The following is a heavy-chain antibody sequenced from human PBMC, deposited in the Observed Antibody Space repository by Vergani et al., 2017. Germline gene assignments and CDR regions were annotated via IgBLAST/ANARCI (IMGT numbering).Heavy chain of an antibody. CDR1: GGSISSYY. CDR2: IYYSGST. V-gene: IGHV4-59*01. D-gene: IGHD6-13*01. J-gene: IGHJ6*03. Sequence: QVQLQESGPGLVKPSETLSLTCTVSGGSISSYYWSWIRQPPGKGLEWIGYIYYSGSTNYNPSLKSRVTISVDTSKNQFSLKLSSVTAAETAVYYCARGFGSSWPNSYYYYYMDVWGKGTTVTVSS. CDR3: ARGFGSSWPNSYYYYYMDV.